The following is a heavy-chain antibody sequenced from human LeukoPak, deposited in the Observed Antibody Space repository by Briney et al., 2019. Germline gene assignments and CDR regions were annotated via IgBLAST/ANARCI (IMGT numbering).Heavy chain of an antibody. CDR1: GFSFTDYN. CDR2: ISYNGVNE. J-gene: IGHJ4*02. Sequence: PGRSLRLSCAASGFSFTDYNMHWVRQAPGKGLEWMAVISYNGVNEYYADSVKGRFTISRDNSKNTLLLHMNSLRAEDTAVYYCAKVRWDNSGWYYLDSWGQGTLVTVSS. V-gene: IGHV3-30*18. D-gene: IGHD6-19*01. CDR3: AKVRWDNSGWYYLDS.